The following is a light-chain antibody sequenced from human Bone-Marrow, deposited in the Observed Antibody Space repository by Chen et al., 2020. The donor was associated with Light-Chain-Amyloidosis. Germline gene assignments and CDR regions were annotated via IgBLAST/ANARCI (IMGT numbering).Light chain of an antibody. CDR1: QSLLHSNGYNY. CDR2: LGS. Sequence: DIVMTQSPLPLPVTPAEPASISCRSSQSLLHSNGYNYLDWYLQKPGQSPQLLIYLGSNRASGVPDRFSGSGSGTDFTLKISRVEAEDVGVYYCMQALQTHPFTFGGGTKVEIK. CDR3: MQALQTHPFT. J-gene: IGKJ4*01. V-gene: IGKV2-28*01.